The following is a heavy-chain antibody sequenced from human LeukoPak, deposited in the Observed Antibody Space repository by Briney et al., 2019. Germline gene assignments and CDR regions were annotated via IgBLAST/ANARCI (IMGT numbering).Heavy chain of an antibody. Sequence: ASVKVSCKASGGTFSSYAISWVRQAPGQGLEWMGGIIPIFGTANYAQKFQGRVTITADKSTSTAYMELSSLRSEDTAVYYCAGVVAGYSYGYYYYYYMDVWGKGTTVTISS. J-gene: IGHJ6*03. V-gene: IGHV1-69*06. CDR3: AGVVAGYSYGYYYYYYMDV. CDR2: IIPIFGTA. CDR1: GGTFSSYA. D-gene: IGHD5-18*01.